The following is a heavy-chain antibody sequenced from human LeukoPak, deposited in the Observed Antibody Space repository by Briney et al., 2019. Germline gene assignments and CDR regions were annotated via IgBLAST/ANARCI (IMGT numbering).Heavy chain of an antibody. Sequence: GGSLRLSCAASGFTFSNYAMSWVRQAPGKGLEWVSAISGSGSNTYYADSVKGRFTISRDNAKNPLYLQMNSLRAEDTAVYYCARRAPQFGSGWSYFDYWGQGTLVTVSS. J-gene: IGHJ4*02. CDR3: ARRAPQFGSGWSYFDY. CDR1: GFTFSNYA. D-gene: IGHD6-19*01. V-gene: IGHV3-23*01. CDR2: ISGSGSNT.